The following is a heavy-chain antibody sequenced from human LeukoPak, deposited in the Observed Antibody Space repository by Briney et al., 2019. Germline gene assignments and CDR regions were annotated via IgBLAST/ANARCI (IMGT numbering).Heavy chain of an antibody. CDR3: ARASLSEIIAAEAFFDS. V-gene: IGHV3-21*01. J-gene: IGHJ4*02. D-gene: IGHD6-13*01. CDR1: GFTFGDYA. Sequence: PGGSLRLSCTASGFTFGDYAMNWVRQAPGKGLEWVSSISGTSTYIYFANSLKGRFSISRDNAENSLFLQMNSLRAEDTAVYFCARASLSEIIAAEAFFDSWGQGTLVTVSS. CDR2: ISGTSTYI.